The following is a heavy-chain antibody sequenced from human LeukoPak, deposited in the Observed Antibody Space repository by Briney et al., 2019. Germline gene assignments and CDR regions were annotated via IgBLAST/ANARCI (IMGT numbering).Heavy chain of an antibody. V-gene: IGHV3-15*07. J-gene: IGHJ6*02. Sequence: GGSLRLSCAASGFRITNAWMNWVRQAPGKGLEWVGRIKSKTDGGTTDYAAPVKGRFIISRDDSKNTLFLQMNSVKTEDTAVYYCTTDFRNSGYDGYYGMDVWGQGTTVTVSS. CDR3: TTDFRNSGYDGYYGMDV. CDR2: IKSKTDGGTT. CDR1: GFRITNAW. D-gene: IGHD5-12*01.